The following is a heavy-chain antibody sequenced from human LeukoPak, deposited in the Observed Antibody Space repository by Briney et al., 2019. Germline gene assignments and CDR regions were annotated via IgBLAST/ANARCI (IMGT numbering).Heavy chain of an antibody. CDR1: GGSFIGYY. J-gene: IGHJ6*03. CDR2: INHSGST. CDR3: ASSFLDTAMVIAGRNDYCYYYLDL. V-gene: IGHV4-34*01. Sequence: SETLSLTCAVYGGSFIGYYWSWIRQPPGKGLEWIGEINHSGSTNYNPSLKSRVTISVDTSKNQFSMKLSSVTAADTAVYYCASSFLDTAMVIAGRNDYCYYYLDLWGKGTTVTVSS. D-gene: IGHD5-18*01.